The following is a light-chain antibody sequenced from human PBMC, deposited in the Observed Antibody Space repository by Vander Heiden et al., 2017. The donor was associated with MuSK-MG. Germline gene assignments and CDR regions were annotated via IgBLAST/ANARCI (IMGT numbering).Light chain of an antibody. CDR1: QDIKKY. CDR3: QQYDVLHL. Sequence: DIQMTQSPSSLSASVGDRVTITCQASQDIKKYLNWYQQKPGKAPKLLIYAASRLEKGVPSRFSGSGSGTDFTFTSTSLQPEDVATYYWQQYDVLHLFGHGTKVDIK. CDR2: AAS. J-gene: IGKJ3*01. V-gene: IGKV1-33*01.